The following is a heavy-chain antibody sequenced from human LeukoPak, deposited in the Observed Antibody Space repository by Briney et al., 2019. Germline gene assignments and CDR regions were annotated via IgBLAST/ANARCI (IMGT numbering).Heavy chain of an antibody. D-gene: IGHD4-23*01. CDR1: GFTFSSYS. CDR2: INTDGSST. V-gene: IGHV3-74*01. J-gene: IGHJ4*02. Sequence: GGSLRLSCAASGFTFSSYSMHWVRQAPGKGLVWVSRINTDGSSTSYADSVKGRFTISRDNAKNTLYLQMNSLRAEDTAVYYCARGGNGGTYYFDYWGQGTLVTVSS. CDR3: ARGGNGGTYYFDY.